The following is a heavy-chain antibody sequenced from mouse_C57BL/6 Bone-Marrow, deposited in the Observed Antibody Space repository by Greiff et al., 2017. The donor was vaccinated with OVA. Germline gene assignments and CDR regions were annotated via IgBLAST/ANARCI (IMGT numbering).Heavy chain of an antibody. V-gene: IGHV1-64*01. Sequence: VQLQQPGAELVKPGASVKLSCKASGYTFTSYWMHWVKQRPGQGLEWIGMIHPNSGSTNYNEKFKSKATLTVDTSSSTAYMRLSSLTSEDSAVYYCARSSYYSNFDYWGQGTTLTVSS. CDR3: ARSSYYSNFDY. CDR1: GYTFTSYW. D-gene: IGHD2-5*01. J-gene: IGHJ2*01. CDR2: IHPNSGST.